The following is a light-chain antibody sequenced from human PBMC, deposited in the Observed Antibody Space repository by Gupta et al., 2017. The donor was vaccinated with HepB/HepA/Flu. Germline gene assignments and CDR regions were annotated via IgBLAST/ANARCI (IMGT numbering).Light chain of an antibody. V-gene: IGKV1-39*01. Sequence: DIQMTQSPSSLSASVGDRVTITCRAGQSVATYLHWYQQETGKAPKLLIYGASTLQSGVPPRFSGSGSGTDFTLTISSLQPEDFAIYYCQQSFGTPYTFGQGTKLEIK. J-gene: IGKJ2*01. CDR1: QSVATY. CDR3: QQSFGTPYT. CDR2: GAS.